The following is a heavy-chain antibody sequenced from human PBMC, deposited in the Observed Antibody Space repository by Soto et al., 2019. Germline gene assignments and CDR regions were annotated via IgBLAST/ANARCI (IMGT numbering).Heavy chain of an antibody. Sequence: SVKVSCKASGGTFSSYAISWVRQAPGQGLEWMGGIIPIFGTANYAQKFQGRVTITADESTSTAYMELSSLRSEDTAVYYCARGPYPPIFGVVSHFDYWGRGTLVTVSS. D-gene: IGHD3-3*01. CDR3: ARGPYPPIFGVVSHFDY. J-gene: IGHJ4*02. V-gene: IGHV1-69*13. CDR2: IIPIFGTA. CDR1: GGTFSSYA.